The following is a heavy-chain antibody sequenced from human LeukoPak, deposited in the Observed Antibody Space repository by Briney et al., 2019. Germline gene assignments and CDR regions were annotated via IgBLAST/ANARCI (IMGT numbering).Heavy chain of an antibody. J-gene: IGHJ4*02. CDR1: GVSLSTYS. V-gene: IGHV4-59*12. CDR2: ASDSGTT. D-gene: IGHD3-22*01. CDR3: ARAGYYYDNSGSSYYFDY. Sequence: PSETLSLTCSVSGVSLSTYSWTWVRQPPGKGLEWIGYASDSGTTNYNPSLKSRVTISVDTSKNQFSLKLSSVTAADTAMYYCARAGYYYDNSGSSYYFDYWGQGTLVTVSS.